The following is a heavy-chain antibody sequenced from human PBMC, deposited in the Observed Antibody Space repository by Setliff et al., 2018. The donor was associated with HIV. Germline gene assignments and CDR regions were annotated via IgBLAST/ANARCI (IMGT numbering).Heavy chain of an antibody. CDR3: ASGRGDGYNYFAFDI. CDR2: ITPYNANT. V-gene: IGHV1-45*02. J-gene: IGHJ3*02. Sequence: VASVKVSCKASGYPFTYRYLHWVRQAPGQALEWMGWITPYNANTNYAQKFQDRVTMTSDRSMSTAYMDLSSLRSEDTAMYYCASGRGDGYNYFAFDIWGQGTVVTVS. CDR1: GYPFTYRY. D-gene: IGHD5-12*01.